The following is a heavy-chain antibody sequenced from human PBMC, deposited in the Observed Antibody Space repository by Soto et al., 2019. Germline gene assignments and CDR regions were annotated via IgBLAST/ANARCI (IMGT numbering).Heavy chain of an antibody. CDR1: GGSISSSSYY. CDR3: ASRGIVVVSDYYGMDV. CDR2: IYYSGST. D-gene: IGHD3-22*01. V-gene: IGHV4-39*01. J-gene: IGHJ6*02. Sequence: QLQLQESGPGLVKPSETLSLTCTVSGGSISSSSYYWGWIRQPPGKGLEWIGSIYYSGSTYYNPSLKSRVTISVGTSKNQFSLKLSSVTAADTAVYYCASRGIVVVSDYYGMDVWGQGTTVTVSS.